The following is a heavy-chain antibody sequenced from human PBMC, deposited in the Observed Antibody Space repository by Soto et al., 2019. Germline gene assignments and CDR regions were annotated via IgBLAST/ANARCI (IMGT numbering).Heavy chain of an antibody. J-gene: IGHJ4*02. D-gene: IGHD5-12*01. Sequence: QVQLQESGPGLVKPSQTLSLTCTVSGGSISSGGYYWGWIRQHPGKGLEWIGYIYYSGSTYYNPSLKSRVTISVDTSKNQFSLKLSSVTAADTAVYYCARVGPLLEALYSGYESWGGFDYWGQGTLVTVSS. CDR3: ARVGPLLEALYSGYESWGGFDY. V-gene: IGHV4-31*03. CDR2: IYYSGST. CDR1: GGSISSGGYY.